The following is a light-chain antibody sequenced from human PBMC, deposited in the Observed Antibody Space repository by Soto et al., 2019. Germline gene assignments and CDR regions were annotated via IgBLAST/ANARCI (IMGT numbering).Light chain of an antibody. CDR2: AAS. Sequence: DIQMTQSPSSLSASVGDRVTITCRASQGISNYLAWYQQKQGKVPKLMIYAASTLQSGVPTRFSGSRSGTEFTLTISSLQPEDVATYYCQEYNSAPITFGQGTRLEI. CDR3: QEYNSAPIT. CDR1: QGISNY. J-gene: IGKJ5*01. V-gene: IGKV1-27*01.